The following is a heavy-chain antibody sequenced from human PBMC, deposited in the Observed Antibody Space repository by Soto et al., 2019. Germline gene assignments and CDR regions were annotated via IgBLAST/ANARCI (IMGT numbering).Heavy chain of an antibody. CDR3: ARLWMYYGMDV. V-gene: IGHV1-2*04. CDR1: GYAFTGYY. D-gene: IGHD2-21*01. J-gene: IGHJ6*02. Sequence: GSVKVSCKGSGYAFTGYYMHWVLQAPGQGLEWMGWINPNSGGTNYAQKFQGWVTMTRDTSISTAYMELSRLRSEDTAVYYCARLWMYYGMDVWGQGTTVTVSS. CDR2: INPNSGGT.